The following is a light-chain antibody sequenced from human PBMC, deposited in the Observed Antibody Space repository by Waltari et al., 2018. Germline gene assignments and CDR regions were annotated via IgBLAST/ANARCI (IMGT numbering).Light chain of an antibody. Sequence: QSVLTQSPSVSGAPGQRVTISCTGSSSNIGAGYDVHWYQQLPGTAPKLLMYGNSNRPSGVPDRFSGSKSGTSASLAITGLQAEDGADYYCQSYDSSLSGGVFGGGTKLTVL. CDR2: GNS. J-gene: IGLJ2*01. CDR3: QSYDSSLSGGV. CDR1: SSNIGAGYD. V-gene: IGLV1-40*01.